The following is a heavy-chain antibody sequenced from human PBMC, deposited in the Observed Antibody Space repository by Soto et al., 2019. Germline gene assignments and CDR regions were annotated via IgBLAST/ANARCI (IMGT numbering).Heavy chain of an antibody. J-gene: IGHJ6*03. CDR3: ARLGMGSGSYYYYYYYMDV. CDR1: GGSISSSNW. CDR2: IYHSGST. D-gene: IGHD2-15*01. Sequence: PSETLSLTCAVSGGSISSSNWWSWVRQPPGKGLEWIGEIYHSGSTNYNPSLKSRVTISVDKSKNQFSLKLSSVTAADTAVYYCARLGMGSGSYYYYYYYMDVWGKGTTVTVSS. V-gene: IGHV4-4*02.